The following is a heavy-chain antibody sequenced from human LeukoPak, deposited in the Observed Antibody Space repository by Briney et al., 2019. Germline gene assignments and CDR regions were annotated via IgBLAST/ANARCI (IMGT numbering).Heavy chain of an antibody. CDR1: GGSISGYY. Sequence: PSETLSLTCTVSGGSISGYYWSWIRLPPGKGLEWIAYIHYSGTTNYNPSLRSRVTISVDTSKNQFSLKVSSVTAADTAVYYCARELRYEDSSGYYYVMRAFDIWGQGTMVTVSS. CDR2: IHYSGTT. V-gene: IGHV4-59*12. D-gene: IGHD3-22*01. J-gene: IGHJ3*02. CDR3: ARELRYEDSSGYYYVMRAFDI.